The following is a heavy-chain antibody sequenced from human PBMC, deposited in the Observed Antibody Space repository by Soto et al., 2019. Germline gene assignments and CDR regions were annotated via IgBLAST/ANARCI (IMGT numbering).Heavy chain of an antibody. CDR1: GGSISSSSYY. CDR3: ARHVKQLGATTGFDY. CDR2: IYYSGST. D-gene: IGHD1-26*01. J-gene: IGHJ4*02. V-gene: IGHV4-39*01. Sequence: SETLSLTCTVSGGSISSSSYYWGWIRQPPGKGLEWIGSIYYSGSTYYNPSLKSRVTISVDTSKNQFSLRLSSVTAADTAVYYCARHVKQLGATTGFDYWGQGTLVTVSS.